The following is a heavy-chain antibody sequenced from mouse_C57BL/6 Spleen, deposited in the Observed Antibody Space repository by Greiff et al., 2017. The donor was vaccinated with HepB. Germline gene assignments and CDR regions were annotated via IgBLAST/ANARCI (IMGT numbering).Heavy chain of an antibody. CDR1: GYAFTNYL. V-gene: IGHV1-54*01. CDR3: ARADYDYDGRYFDY. D-gene: IGHD2-4*01. J-gene: IGHJ2*01. CDR2: INPGSGGT. Sequence: VKLMESGAELVRPGTSVKVSCKASGYAFTNYLIEWVKQRPGQGLEWIGVINPGSGGTNYNEKFKGKATLTADKSSSTAYMQLSSLTSEDSAVYFSARADYDYDGRYFDYWGQGTTLTVSS.